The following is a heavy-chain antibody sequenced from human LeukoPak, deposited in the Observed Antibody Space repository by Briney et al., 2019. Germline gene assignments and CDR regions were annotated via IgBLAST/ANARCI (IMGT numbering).Heavy chain of an antibody. CDR2: IKSSGEDT. J-gene: IGHJ4*02. CDR1: GFTFSSYA. V-gene: IGHV3-48*01. D-gene: IGHD5-18*01. CDR3: VRGRQGYHFDY. Sequence: GSLRLSCAASGFTFSSYAMSWVRQAPGKGLEWVSYIKSSGEDTYYTDSVKGRFTISRDNAKNSLYLQMNSLRAEDTAVYYCVRGRQGYHFDYWGQGTLVTVSS.